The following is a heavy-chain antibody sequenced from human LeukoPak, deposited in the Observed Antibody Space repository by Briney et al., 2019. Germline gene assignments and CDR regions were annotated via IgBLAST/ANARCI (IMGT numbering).Heavy chain of an antibody. Sequence: PGGSLRLSCAASGFTFSSYGMSWVRQAPGKGLEWVSAISGSGGSTYYADSVKGRFTISRDKSKNTLYLQMNSLRAEDTAVYYCARLYGGTCPSAFDIWGQGTMVTVSS. V-gene: IGHV3-23*01. CDR1: GFTFSSYG. D-gene: IGHD4-23*01. J-gene: IGHJ3*02. CDR2: ISGSGGST. CDR3: ARLYGGTCPSAFDI.